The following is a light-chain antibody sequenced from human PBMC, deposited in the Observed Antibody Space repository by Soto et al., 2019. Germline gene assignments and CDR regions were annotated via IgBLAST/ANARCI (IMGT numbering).Light chain of an antibody. CDR2: RNS. CDR1: SSNIGSNY. Sequence: QSVLTQPPSASGTPGQRVTISCSGSSSNIGSNYVYWYQQLPGTVPQLLIYRNSDRPSGGPDRFSCSKSGTSASLAISGLRSEDEADYYCAAWDDSLSGVVFGGGTKLTVL. CDR3: AAWDDSLSGVV. V-gene: IGLV1-47*01. J-gene: IGLJ2*01.